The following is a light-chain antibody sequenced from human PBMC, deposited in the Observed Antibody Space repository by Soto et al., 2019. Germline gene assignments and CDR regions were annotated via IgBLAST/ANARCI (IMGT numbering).Light chain of an antibody. CDR1: QSVLYSSNNKHY. CDR3: QQYYSIPWS. CDR2: WAS. Sequence: DIVMTQSPDSLAVSLGERATINCKSTQSVLYSSNNKHYLAWYQHKQGQPPKLLIYWASTRESGVPDRFSGSGSGTDFTLTISSLQAEDVAVYYCQQYYSIPWSFGQGTKVEI. V-gene: IGKV4-1*01. J-gene: IGKJ1*01.